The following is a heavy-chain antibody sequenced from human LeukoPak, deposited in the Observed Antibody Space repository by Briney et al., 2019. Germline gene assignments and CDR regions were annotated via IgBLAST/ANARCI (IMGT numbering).Heavy chain of an antibody. J-gene: IGHJ4*02. CDR1: GFTFSSYA. D-gene: IGHD2-21*02. CDR2: ISGSGGST. V-gene: IGHV3-23*01. Sequence: GGSLRLPCAASGFTFSSYAMSWVRQAPGKGLEWVPAISGSGGSTYDADSVKGRFTISRDNSKNSLYLKMNSLRAEDTSVYYCAKEMAVVTAIGFDYWGQGALVTVSS. CDR3: AKEMAVVTAIGFDY.